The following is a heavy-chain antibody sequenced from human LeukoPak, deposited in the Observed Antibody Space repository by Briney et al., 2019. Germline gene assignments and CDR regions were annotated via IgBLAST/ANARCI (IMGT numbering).Heavy chain of an antibody. D-gene: IGHD6-19*01. CDR1: GFTFSSYA. V-gene: IGHV3-23*01. CDR2: ISGSGGSA. J-gene: IGHJ4*02. Sequence: PGGSLRLSCAASGFTFSSYAMSWVRQAPGKGLEWVSAISGSGGSAYYADPVKGRFTISRDNSKNTLYLQMNSLRAEDTAVYYCAKRPRDSGWPEPYYFDYWGQGTLVTVSS. CDR3: AKRPRDSGWPEPYYFDY.